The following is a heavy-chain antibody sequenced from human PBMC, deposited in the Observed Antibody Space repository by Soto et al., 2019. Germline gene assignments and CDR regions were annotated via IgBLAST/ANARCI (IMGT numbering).Heavy chain of an antibody. D-gene: IGHD2-15*01. CDR2: IYYSGST. CDR3: ARQLRYCSGGSCPDAFDI. V-gene: IGHV4-59*08. J-gene: IGHJ3*02. Sequence: QVQLQESGPGLVKPSETLSLTCTVSGGSISSYYWSWIRQPPGKGLEWIGYIYYSGSTNYNPSLTSRVTISVDTHKHQFSLNLSSVTAADTAVYYCARQLRYCSGGSCPDAFDIWGQGTMVTVSS. CDR1: GGSISSYY.